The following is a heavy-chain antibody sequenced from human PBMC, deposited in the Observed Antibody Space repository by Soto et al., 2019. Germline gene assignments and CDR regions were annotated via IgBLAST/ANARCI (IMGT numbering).Heavy chain of an antibody. Sequence: GGSLRLSCAASGFTFSSYGMHWVRQAPGKGLEWVAVISYDGSNKYYADSVKGRFTISRDNSKNTLYLQMNSLRAEDTAVYYCAKEAVAATLYWGQGTLVTVSS. CDR2: ISYDGSNK. CDR1: GFTFSSYG. J-gene: IGHJ4*02. V-gene: IGHV3-30*18. CDR3: AKEAVAATLY. D-gene: IGHD2-15*01.